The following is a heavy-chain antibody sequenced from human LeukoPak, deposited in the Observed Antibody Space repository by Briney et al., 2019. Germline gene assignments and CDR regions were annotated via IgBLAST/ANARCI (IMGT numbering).Heavy chain of an antibody. CDR1: GGSISSYS. V-gene: IGHV4-34*01. D-gene: IGHD4-17*01. CDR2: INHSGST. J-gene: IGHJ4*02. Sequence: PSETLSLTCTVSGGSISSYSWSWIRQPPGKGLEWIGEINHSGSTNYNPSLKSRVTISVDTSKNQFSLKLSSVTAADTAVYYCARGQATGSTFDYWGQGTLVTVSS. CDR3: ARGQATGSTFDY.